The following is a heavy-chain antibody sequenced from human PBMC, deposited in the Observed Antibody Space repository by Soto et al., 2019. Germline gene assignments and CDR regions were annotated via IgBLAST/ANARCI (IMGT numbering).Heavy chain of an antibody. J-gene: IGHJ6*02. CDR1: GGTFSSYA. Sequence: QVQLVQSGAEVKKPGSSVKVSCKASGGTFSSYAISWVRQAPGQGLEWMGGIIPIFGTANYAQKFQGRVTMTADESTSTAYMELSSLRSEDTAVYYCARVVEVATISYYYYGMDVWGQGTTVTVSS. CDR3: ARVVEVATISYYYYGMDV. CDR2: IIPIFGTA. D-gene: IGHD5-12*01. V-gene: IGHV1-69*01.